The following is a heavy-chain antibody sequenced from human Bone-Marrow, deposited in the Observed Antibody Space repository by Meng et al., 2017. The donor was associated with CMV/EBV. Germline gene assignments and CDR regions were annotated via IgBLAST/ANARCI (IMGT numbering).Heavy chain of an antibody. D-gene: IGHD3-3*01. CDR2: ISYDGSNK. CDR3: ARDLPTYYDFWSGYYGNYYYGMDV. CDR1: GFSFSSFA. V-gene: IGHV3-30*14. J-gene: IGHJ6*02. Sequence: GESLKISCAASGFSFSSFALSWVRQAPGKGLEWVAVISYDGSNKYYADSVKGRFTISRDNSKNTLYLQMNSLRAEDTAVYYCARDLPTYYDFWSGYYGNYYYGMDVWGQGTTVTVSS.